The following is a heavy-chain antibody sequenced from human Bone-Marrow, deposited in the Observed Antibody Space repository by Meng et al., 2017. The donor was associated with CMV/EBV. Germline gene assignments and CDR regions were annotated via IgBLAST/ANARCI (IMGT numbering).Heavy chain of an antibody. J-gene: IGHJ4*02. CDR2: INSDGSST. CDR3: AASSTTWPYYFDY. D-gene: IGHD2-2*01. Sequence: GESLKISCIASGFTFSSDWMHWVRQAPGKGLVWVSRINSDGSSTDYAASVKGRFTISRDNAKNTVYLQMNSLRAEDTAVYYCAASSTTWPYYFDYWGQGTLVTVSS. V-gene: IGHV3-74*01. CDR1: GFTFSSDW.